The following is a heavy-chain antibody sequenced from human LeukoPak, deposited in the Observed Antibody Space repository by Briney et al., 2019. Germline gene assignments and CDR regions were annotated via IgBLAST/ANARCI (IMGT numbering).Heavy chain of an antibody. V-gene: IGHV4-34*01. CDR3: ASVKEDYGDYSY. Sequence: SETLSLTCAVYGGSFSGYYWSWIRQPPGKGLEWIGEINHSGSTNYNPSLKSRVTISVDTSKNQFSLKLSSVTAADTAVYYCASVKEDYGDYSYWGQGTLVTVSS. D-gene: IGHD4-17*01. J-gene: IGHJ4*02. CDR1: GGSFSGYY. CDR2: INHSGST.